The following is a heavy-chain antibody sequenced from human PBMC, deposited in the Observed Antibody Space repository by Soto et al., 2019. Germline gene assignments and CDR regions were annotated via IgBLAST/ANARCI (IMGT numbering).Heavy chain of an antibody. CDR2: IWYDGSNK. CDR3: ARGVYCSGGSCYSGAEYFQH. V-gene: IGHV3-33*01. D-gene: IGHD2-15*01. CDR1: GFTFSSYG. J-gene: IGHJ1*01. Sequence: QVQLVESRGGVVQPGRSLRLSCAASGFTFSSYGMHWVRQAPGKGLEWVAVIWYDGSNKYYADSVKGRFTISRDNSKNTLYLQMNSLRAEDTAVYYCARGVYCSGGSCYSGAEYFQHWGQGTLVTVSS.